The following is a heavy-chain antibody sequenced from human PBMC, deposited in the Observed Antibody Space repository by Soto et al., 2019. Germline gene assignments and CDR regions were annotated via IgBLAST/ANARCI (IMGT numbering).Heavy chain of an antibody. CDR2: INPSGGST. CDR3: AIPYYYDSSGYPPLDY. Sequence: ASVKVSCKASGYTFTSYYMHWVRQAPGQGLEWMGIINPSGGSTSYAQKFQGRVTMTRDTSTSTVYMELSSLRSEDTAVYYCAIPYYYDSSGYPPLDYWGQGTLVTVS. V-gene: IGHV1-46*01. D-gene: IGHD3-22*01. J-gene: IGHJ4*02. CDR1: GYTFTSYY.